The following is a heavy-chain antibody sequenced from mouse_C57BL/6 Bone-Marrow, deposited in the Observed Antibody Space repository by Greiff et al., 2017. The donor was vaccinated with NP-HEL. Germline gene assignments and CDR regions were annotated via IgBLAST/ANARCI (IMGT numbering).Heavy chain of an antibody. CDR3: AQMEDWDWYFDV. D-gene: IGHD4-1*01. J-gene: IGHJ1*03. V-gene: IGHV8-5*01. CDR1: GFSLSTSNMG. CDR2: IWWNDDK. Sequence: QVTLKESGPGILQPSQTLSLTCSFSGFSLSTSNMGIGWIRQPSGKGLEWLVHIWWNDDKYYNTSLKSRLTISKHTPNNQVFLKITMVDTADTATYYCAQMEDWDWYFDVWGTGTTVTVSS.